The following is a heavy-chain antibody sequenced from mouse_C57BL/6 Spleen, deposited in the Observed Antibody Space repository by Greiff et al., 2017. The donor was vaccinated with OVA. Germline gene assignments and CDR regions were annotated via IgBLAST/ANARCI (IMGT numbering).Heavy chain of an antibody. V-gene: IGHV14-4*01. J-gene: IGHJ3*01. CDR3: TTVDYDGSREGFAY. CDR1: GFNIKDDY. D-gene: IGHD1-1*01. Sequence: EVKLQESGAELVRPGASVKLSCTASGFNIKDDYMHWVKQRPEPGLAWIGWIDPENGDTYYASKFQGKATRTAETTSNTAYLQISRLTTEDTAVYYGTTVDYDGSREGFAYWGQGTLVTVSA. CDR2: IDPENGDT.